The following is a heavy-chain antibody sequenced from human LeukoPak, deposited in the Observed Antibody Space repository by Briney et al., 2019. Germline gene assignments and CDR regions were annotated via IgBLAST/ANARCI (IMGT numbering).Heavy chain of an antibody. CDR2: IYPGDSDT. V-gene: IGHV5-51*01. D-gene: IGHD4-17*01. CDR3: ARGNYGDYARYNWFDP. Sequence: GESLKISCKGSGYSFTSYWIGWVRQMPGKGLEWMGIIYPGDSDTRYSPSFQGQVTISADKSISTAYLQWSSLKASDTAKYYCARGNYGDYARYNWFDPWGQGTLVTVSS. CDR1: GYSFTSYW. J-gene: IGHJ5*02.